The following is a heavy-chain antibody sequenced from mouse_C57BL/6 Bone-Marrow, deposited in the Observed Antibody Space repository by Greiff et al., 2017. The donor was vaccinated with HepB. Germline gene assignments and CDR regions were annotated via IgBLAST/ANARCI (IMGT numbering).Heavy chain of an antibody. J-gene: IGHJ4*01. CDR3: ARPGYYGDYYAMDY. CDR1: GFTFSDYG. Sequence: EVHLVESGGGLVKPGGSLKLSCAASGFTFSDYGMHWVRQAPEKGLEWVAYISSGSSTIYYADTVKGRFTISRDNAKNTLFLQMTSLRSEDTAMYYCARPGYYGDYYAMDYWGQGTSVTVSS. CDR2: ISSGSSTI. D-gene: IGHD1-2*01. V-gene: IGHV5-17*01.